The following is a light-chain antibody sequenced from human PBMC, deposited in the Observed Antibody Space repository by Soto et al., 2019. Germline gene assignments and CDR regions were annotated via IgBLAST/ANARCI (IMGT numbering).Light chain of an antibody. Sequence: QSVLTQPASVSGSPGQSITISCTGTSSDVGSYKLVSWYQQHPGKAPKLMISEVTKRPSGVSTRFSGSKSGNTASLTISGLQPEDEYDYYCCSYAGSNTWVFGGGTQLTVL. CDR1: SSDVGSYKL. CDR3: CSYAGSNTWV. J-gene: IGLJ7*01. V-gene: IGLV2-23*02. CDR2: EVT.